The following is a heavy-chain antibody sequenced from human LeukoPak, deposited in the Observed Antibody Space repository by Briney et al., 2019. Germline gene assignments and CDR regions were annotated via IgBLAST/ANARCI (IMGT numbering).Heavy chain of an antibody. Sequence: PGGSLRLSCAASGFTFSSYAMSWVRQAPGKGLEWVSAISGSGGSTYCADSVKGRFTISRDNAKNSLYLQMNSLRAEDTAVYYCAELGITMIGGVWGKGTTVTISS. CDR2: ISGSGGST. D-gene: IGHD3-10*02. J-gene: IGHJ6*04. CDR1: GFTFSSYA. CDR3: AELGITMIGGV. V-gene: IGHV3-23*01.